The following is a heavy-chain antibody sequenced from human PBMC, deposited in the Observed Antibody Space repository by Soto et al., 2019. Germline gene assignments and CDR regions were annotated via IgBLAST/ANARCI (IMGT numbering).Heavy chain of an antibody. CDR1: GFTFSDAW. CDR3: AVHSTTWFRDYFQN. V-gene: IGHV3-15*01. J-gene: IGHJ1*01. Sequence: EVQLEESGGDLVKPGGSLTLSCVASGFTFSDAWMSWVRQAPGKGLEWVGRIKSKTDGGTIDYAAPVKGRFTISRHDSRTRLYLEINSLKTEDTAVYYCAVHSTTWFRDYFQNWGQGTLVTVSS. D-gene: IGHD3-10*01. CDR2: IKSKTDGGTI.